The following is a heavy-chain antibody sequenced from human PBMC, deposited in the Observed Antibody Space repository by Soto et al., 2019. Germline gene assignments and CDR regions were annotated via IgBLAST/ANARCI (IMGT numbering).Heavy chain of an antibody. CDR1: GFTFSNAW. D-gene: IGHD2-15*01. Sequence: GGSQRLSCAASGFTFSNAWMSWVRQAPGKGLEWVGRIKSKTDGGTTDYAAPVKGRFTISRDDSKNTLYLQMNSLKTEDTAVYYCTTARYCSGGSCYFDYWGQGTLVTVSS. V-gene: IGHV3-15*01. J-gene: IGHJ4*02. CDR3: TTARYCSGGSCYFDY. CDR2: IKSKTDGGTT.